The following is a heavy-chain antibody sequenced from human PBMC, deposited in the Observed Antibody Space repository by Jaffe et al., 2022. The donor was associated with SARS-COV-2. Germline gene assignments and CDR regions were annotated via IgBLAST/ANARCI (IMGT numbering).Heavy chain of an antibody. CDR3: ATEVSYPVAGKGVGYYYYAMDV. D-gene: IGHD6-19*01. CDR2: IYTTGSA. Sequence: QVQLQESGPGLVKPSQTLSLTCTVSGGSISSGNYYWNWIRQPAGKGLEWIGRIYTTGSADYNPSLKSRVTISVDTSKNQFSLKLSSVTAADTAMYYCATEVSYPVAGKGVGYYYYAMDVWGQGTTVTVSS. V-gene: IGHV4-61*02. J-gene: IGHJ6*02. CDR1: GGSISSGNYY.